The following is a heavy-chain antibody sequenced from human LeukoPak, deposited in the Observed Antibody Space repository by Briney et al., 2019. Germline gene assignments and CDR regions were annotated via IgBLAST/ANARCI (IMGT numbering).Heavy chain of an antibody. CDR3: ARDAFEWLRSGRTYYFDY. CDR1: GGSFSGYY. V-gene: IGHV4-34*01. Sequence: PSETLSLTCAVYGGSFSGYYWSWIRQPPGKGLEWIGEINHSGSTNYNPSLKSRVTISVDTSKNQFSLQLNSVTPEDTAVYYCARDAFEWLRSGRTYYFDYWGQGTLVTVSS. J-gene: IGHJ4*02. CDR2: INHSGST. D-gene: IGHD5-12*01.